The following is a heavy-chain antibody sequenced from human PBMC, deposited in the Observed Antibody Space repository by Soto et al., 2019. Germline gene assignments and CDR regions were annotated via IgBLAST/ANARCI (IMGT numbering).Heavy chain of an antibody. CDR3: ARAVPAAMSYFDY. J-gene: IGHJ4*02. D-gene: IGHD2-2*01. V-gene: IGHV4-39*01. CDR1: GGSISSSSYY. Sequence: SATLSLTCTVSGGSISSSSYYWGWIRQPPGKGLEWIGSIYYSGSTYYNPSLKSRVTISVDTSKNQFSLKLSSVTAADTAVYYCARAVPAAMSYFDYLGQGTLVTVSS. CDR2: IYYSGST.